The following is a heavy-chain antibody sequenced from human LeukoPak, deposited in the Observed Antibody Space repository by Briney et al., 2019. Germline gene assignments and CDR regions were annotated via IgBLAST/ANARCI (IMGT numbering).Heavy chain of an antibody. J-gene: IGHJ4*02. D-gene: IGHD5-18*01. CDR1: GGSISSYY. CDR3: ARGQKYRNGYTVTELGSGYFDY. CDR2: IYYSGRT. V-gene: IGHV4-59*01. Sequence: PSEILSLTCSVSGGSISSYYWSWIRQPPGKGLEWIGYIYYSGRTNYNPSLKSRVTISVDTSKNQFSLTLSSVTAADTAVYYCARGQKYRNGYTVTELGSGYFDYWGQGTLVTVSS.